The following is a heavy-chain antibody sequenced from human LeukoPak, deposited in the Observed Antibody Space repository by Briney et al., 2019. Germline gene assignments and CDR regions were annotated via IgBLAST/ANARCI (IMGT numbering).Heavy chain of an antibody. CDR3: AREGGRTGIAAAGTYY. V-gene: IGHV4-34*01. CDR1: GGSFSGYY. CDR2: IYYSGST. D-gene: IGHD6-13*01. J-gene: IGHJ4*02. Sequence: PSETLSLTCAVYGGSFSGYYWSWIRQPPGKGLEWIGSIYYSGSTYYNPSLKSRVTISVDTSKNQFSLKLSSVTAADTAVYYCAREGGRTGIAAAGTYYWGQGTLVTVSS.